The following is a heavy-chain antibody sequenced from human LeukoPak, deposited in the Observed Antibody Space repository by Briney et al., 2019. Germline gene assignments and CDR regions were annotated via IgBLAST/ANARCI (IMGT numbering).Heavy chain of an antibody. CDR2: IYTSGST. D-gene: IGHD5-18*01. CDR1: GGSISSGSYY. CDR3: ARGYSYGSYYYYYMDV. Sequence: SETLSLTCTVSGGSISSGSYYWSWIRQPAGKGLEWIGRIYTSGSTNYNPSLKSRVTISVDTSKNQFSLKLSSVTAADTAVYYCARGYSYGSYYYYYMDVWGKGTTVTVSS. J-gene: IGHJ6*03. V-gene: IGHV4-61*02.